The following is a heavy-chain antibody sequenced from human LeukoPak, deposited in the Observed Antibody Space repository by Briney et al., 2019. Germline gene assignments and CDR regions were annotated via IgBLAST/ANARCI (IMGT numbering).Heavy chain of an antibody. CDR2: ISTAGYST. CDR3: AKDAAGYSSRGGYFDY. J-gene: IGHJ4*02. D-gene: IGHD6-19*01. CDR1: GFTFSSYA. V-gene: IGHV3-23*01. Sequence: GGSLRLSCAASGFTFSSYAMSWVRQAPGKGLEWVSTISTAGYSTYYADSVKDRFTISRDNSENTLYLQMNSLRPEDTAMYYCAKDAAGYSSRGGYFDYWGQGALVTVSS.